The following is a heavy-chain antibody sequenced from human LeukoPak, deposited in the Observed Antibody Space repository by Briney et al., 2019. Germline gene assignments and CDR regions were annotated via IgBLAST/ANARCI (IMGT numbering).Heavy chain of an antibody. CDR1: GGPFSGYY. J-gene: IGHJ4*02. CDR3: ARGPSQDTAMASGALNGDY. D-gene: IGHD5-18*01. V-gene: IGHV4-34*01. Sequence: PSETLSLTRAVYGGPFSGYYWSWIRQPPGKGLEWIGEINHSGSTNYNPSLKSRVTISVDTSKNQFSLKLSSVTAADTAVYYCARGPSQDTAMASGALNGDYWGQGTLVTVSS. CDR2: INHSGST.